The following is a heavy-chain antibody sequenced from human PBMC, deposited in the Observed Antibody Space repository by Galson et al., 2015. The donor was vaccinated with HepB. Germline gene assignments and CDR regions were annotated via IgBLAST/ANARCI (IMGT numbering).Heavy chain of an antibody. CDR3: ARDLFFSSPHHNYYYYYMDV. V-gene: IGHV1-69*13. Sequence: SVKVSCKASGGTFSSYAISWVRQAPGQGLEWMGGIIPIFGTANYAQKFQGRVTITADESTSTAYMELSSLRSEDTAVYYCARDLFFSSPHHNYYYYYMDVWGEGTTVTVSS. CDR2: IIPIFGTA. D-gene: IGHD6-13*01. CDR1: GGTFSSYA. J-gene: IGHJ6*03.